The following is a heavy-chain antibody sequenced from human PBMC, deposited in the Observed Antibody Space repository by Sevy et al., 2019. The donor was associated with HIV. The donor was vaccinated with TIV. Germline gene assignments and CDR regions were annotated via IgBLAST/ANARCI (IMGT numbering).Heavy chain of an antibody. CDR3: ARENIAVAGIGYYFDH. CDR1: GFTFSTYG. J-gene: IGHJ4*02. Sequence: GGSLRLSCVASGFTFSTYGMHWVRQAPGKGLEWVAVIWYDGSNKEYVDSVKGRFTISRDNSKDTRYLQMNSLRAEDTAVYYCARENIAVAGIGYYFDHWGQGTLVNVSS. V-gene: IGHV3-33*01. D-gene: IGHD6-19*01. CDR2: IWYDGSNK.